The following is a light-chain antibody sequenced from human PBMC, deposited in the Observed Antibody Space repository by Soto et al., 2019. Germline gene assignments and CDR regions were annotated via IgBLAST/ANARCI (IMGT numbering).Light chain of an antibody. CDR3: QQYHIWPPWT. V-gene: IGKV3-15*01. Sequence: EIVMTQSPDTLSVTPGEGATLSCRVSQSIRSNLAWYQQRPGQAPRLLMYGASTRADGILARFTGSGSGTEFTLTISSLQSEDFALYYCQQYHIWPPWTSGQGSMV. CDR1: QSIRSN. CDR2: GAS. J-gene: IGKJ1*01.